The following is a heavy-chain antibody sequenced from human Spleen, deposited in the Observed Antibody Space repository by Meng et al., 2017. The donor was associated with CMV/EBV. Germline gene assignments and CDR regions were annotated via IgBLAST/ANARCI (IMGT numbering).Heavy chain of an antibody. D-gene: IGHD6-13*01. V-gene: IGHV3-53*01. J-gene: IGHJ4*02. Sequence: GESLKISCAASGFAVSDTYVIWVRQAPGKGLEWVSLIYSGGTTYYADAVKGRFTTSRVSSKNTLYLQMSNLRAEDTAVYYCARFKGSSWHFDYWGQGTLVTVSS. CDR1: GFAVSDTY. CDR3: ARFKGSSWHFDY. CDR2: IYSGGTT.